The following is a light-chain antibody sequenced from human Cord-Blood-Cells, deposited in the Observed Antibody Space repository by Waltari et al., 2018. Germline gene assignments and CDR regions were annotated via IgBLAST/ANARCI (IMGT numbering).Light chain of an antibody. CDR2: EGS. CDR1: SSDVGSYNL. V-gene: IGLV2-23*01. Sequence: QSALTQTASVSGSPGPSITISCTGTSSDVGSYNLVSWYQQHPGKAPKLIIYEGSKRPSGVSNRFSSSNSGNTASLTISWLQAEDSADYYCCSYAGSSTLVFGGGTKLTVL. J-gene: IGLJ2*01. CDR3: CSYAGSSTLV.